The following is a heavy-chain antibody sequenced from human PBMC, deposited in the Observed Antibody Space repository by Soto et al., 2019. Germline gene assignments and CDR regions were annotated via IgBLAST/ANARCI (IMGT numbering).Heavy chain of an antibody. J-gene: IGHJ4*02. CDR3: ARRYGGTREY. CDR2: IYYSGST. V-gene: IGHV4-59*08. D-gene: IGHD4-17*01. CDR1: GGSISSYY. Sequence: QVQLQESGPGLVKPSETLSLTCTVSGGSISSYYWSWIRQPPGKGLEWLGYIYYSGSTNYNPSLKSRVTISVDTCKNKCSLKLSSVTAADTAVYYCARRYGGTREYWGQGTLVTVSS.